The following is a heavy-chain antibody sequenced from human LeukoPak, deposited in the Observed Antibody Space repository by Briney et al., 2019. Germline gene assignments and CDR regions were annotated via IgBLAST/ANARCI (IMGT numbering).Heavy chain of an antibody. Sequence: GGSLRLSCAASGFTFSIYAMNWVRQAPGKGLEWVSSISSSSSYIYYADSMKGRFTISRDDAKNSLYLQMSSLRAEDTAVYHCARGTDITATGSDFWGQGTLVTVSS. CDR2: ISSSSSYI. J-gene: IGHJ4*02. CDR3: ARGTDITATGSDF. CDR1: GFTFSIYA. V-gene: IGHV3-21*01. D-gene: IGHD6-13*01.